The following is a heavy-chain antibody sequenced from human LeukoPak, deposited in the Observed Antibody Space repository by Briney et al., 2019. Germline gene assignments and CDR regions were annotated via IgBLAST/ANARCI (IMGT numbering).Heavy chain of an antibody. CDR2: ISYDGSNK. Sequence: PGGSLRLSCAASGFTFSSYGMHWVRQAPGKGLEWVAVISYDGSNKYYADTVKGRFTISRDNSKNTLYLQMNSLRAEDTAVYYCAKDSLTGSMIVVVSGNHDAFDIWGQGTMVTVSS. V-gene: IGHV3-30*18. CDR1: GFTFSSYG. D-gene: IGHD3-22*01. J-gene: IGHJ3*02. CDR3: AKDSLTGSMIVVVSGNHDAFDI.